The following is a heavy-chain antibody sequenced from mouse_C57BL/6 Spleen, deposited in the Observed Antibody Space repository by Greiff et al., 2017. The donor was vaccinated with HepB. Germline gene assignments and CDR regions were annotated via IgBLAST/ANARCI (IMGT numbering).Heavy chain of an antibody. V-gene: IGHV1-26*01. Sequence: EVQLQQSGPELVKPGASVKISCKASGYTFTDYYMNWVKQSHGKSLERIGDINPNNGGTSYNQKFKGKATLTVDKSSSTAYMELRSLTSEDSAVYYCAVREIYDGPFDYWGQGTTLTVSS. J-gene: IGHJ2*01. CDR1: GYTFTDYY. CDR3: AVREIYDGPFDY. D-gene: IGHD2-3*01. CDR2: INPNNGGT.